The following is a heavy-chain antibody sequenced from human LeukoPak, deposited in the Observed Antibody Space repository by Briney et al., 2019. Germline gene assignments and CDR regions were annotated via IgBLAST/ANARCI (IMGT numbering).Heavy chain of an antibody. D-gene: IGHD1-26*01. V-gene: IGHV4-61*08. CDR2: IYYSGST. CDR3: ARLRWVGVPHGPKMDV. Sequence: SETLSLTCTVSGGSISSGGYYWSWIRQPPGKGLEWIGYIYYSGSTNYNPSLKSRVTISVDTSKNQFSLKLSSVTAADTAVYYCARLRWVGVPHGPKMDVWGQGTTVTVSS. CDR1: GGSISSGGYY. J-gene: IGHJ6*02.